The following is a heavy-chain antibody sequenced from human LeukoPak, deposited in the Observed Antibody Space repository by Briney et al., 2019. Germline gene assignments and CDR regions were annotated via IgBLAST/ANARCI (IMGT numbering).Heavy chain of an antibody. Sequence: SETLSLTCTGSGGSISSHYWSWVRQPPGKGLEWIGYIYYSGSTNYNPSLKSRVTISVDTSKNQFSLKLSSVTAADTAVYYCARASPAAIDYWGQGTLVTVSS. CDR3: ARASPAAIDY. V-gene: IGHV4-59*11. J-gene: IGHJ4*02. CDR2: IYYSGST. CDR1: GGSISSHY. D-gene: IGHD2-2*02.